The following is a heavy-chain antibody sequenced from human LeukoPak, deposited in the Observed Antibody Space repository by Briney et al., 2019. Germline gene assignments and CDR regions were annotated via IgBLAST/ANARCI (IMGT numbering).Heavy chain of an antibody. CDR3: ARVPRFTILYGMDV. Sequence: ASVKVSCKASGYTFTGYYMHWVRQAPGQGLEWMGWINPNSGGTNYAQKFQGRVTMTRDTSISTAYMELSRLRSDDTAVYYCARVPRFTILYGMDVWGQGTTVTVSS. D-gene: IGHD3-3*01. CDR1: GYTFTGYY. J-gene: IGHJ6*02. CDR2: INPNSGGT. V-gene: IGHV1-2*02.